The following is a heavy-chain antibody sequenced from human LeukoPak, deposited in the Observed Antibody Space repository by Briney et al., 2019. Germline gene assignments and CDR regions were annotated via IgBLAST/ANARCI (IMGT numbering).Heavy chain of an antibody. V-gene: IGHV4-39*01. CDR2: IYYSGST. Sequence: SETLSLTCTVSGGSISSSRYYWGWIRQPPGKGLEWIGSIYYSGSTSYNPSLKSRVTRSVDTSKNQFSLKLSSVTAADTAVYYCARIVGASDYWGQGTLVTVSS. J-gene: IGHJ4*02. CDR3: ARIVGASDY. D-gene: IGHD1-26*01. CDR1: GGSISSSRYY.